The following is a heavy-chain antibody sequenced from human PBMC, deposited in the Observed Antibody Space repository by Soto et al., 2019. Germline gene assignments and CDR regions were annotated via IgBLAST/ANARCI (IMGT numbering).Heavy chain of an antibody. Sequence: PSETLSLTCPVSGASISCFYWSWIRKSAGKVLELIGRIYATGTTDYNPSLKSRVIMSVDTSKKQFSLKLRSVTAADTAVYYCVRDRTKTLREWFDPWGEGSSVPDSS. CDR2: IYATGTT. D-gene: IGHD1-1*01. CDR1: GASISCFY. CDR3: VRDRTKTLREWFDP. J-gene: IGHJ5*02. V-gene: IGHV4-4*07.